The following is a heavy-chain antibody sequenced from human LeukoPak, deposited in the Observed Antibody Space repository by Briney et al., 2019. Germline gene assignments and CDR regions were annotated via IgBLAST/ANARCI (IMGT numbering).Heavy chain of an antibody. CDR3: ARIAAAGTGVVYYYYGMDV. CDR1: GGSISSSSYY. V-gene: IGHV4-39*01. Sequence: SETLSLTCTVSGGSISSSSYYWGWIRQPPGKGLEWIGSIYYSGSTYYNPSLKSRVTISVDTSKNQFSLKLSPVTAADTAVYYCARIAAAGTGVVYYYYGMDVWGQGTTVTVSS. D-gene: IGHD6-13*01. CDR2: IYYSGST. J-gene: IGHJ6*02.